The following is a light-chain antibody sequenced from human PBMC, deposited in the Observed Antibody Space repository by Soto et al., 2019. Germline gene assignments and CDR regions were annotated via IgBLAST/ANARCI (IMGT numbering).Light chain of an antibody. CDR3: QAWGSGVQV. Sequence: QPVLTQSPSASASLGASVKLTCTLSSGHSRYAIAWHQQQPEKGPRYLMKINSDGSHSKGDGIPDRFSGSSSGAERYLTISSLQSDDEADYYCQAWGSGVQVFGGGTKLTVL. V-gene: IGLV4-69*01. CDR2: INSDGSH. CDR1: SGHSRYA. J-gene: IGLJ2*01.